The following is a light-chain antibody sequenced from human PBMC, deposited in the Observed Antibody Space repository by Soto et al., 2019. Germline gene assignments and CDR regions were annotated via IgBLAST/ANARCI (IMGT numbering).Light chain of an antibody. Sequence: DIQMTQSPSTLSASVGDRVTITCRASQSISSWLAWYQQKPGKDPKLLIYDASSLESGVPSRFSGSGSGTEFTLTISSLQPDDFATYYGQQYNSYWTFGQGTKVESK. CDR2: DAS. CDR3: QQYNSYWT. V-gene: IGKV1-5*01. CDR1: QSISSW. J-gene: IGKJ1*01.